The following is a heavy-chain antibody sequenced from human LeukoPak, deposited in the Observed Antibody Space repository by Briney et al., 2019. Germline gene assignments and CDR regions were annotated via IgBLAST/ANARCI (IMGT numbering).Heavy chain of an antibody. CDR2: INPNSGGT. CDR1: GYTFTGYY. Sequence: ASVKVSCKASGYTFTGYYMHWVRQAPGQGLEWMGWINPNSGGTNYAQKFQGRVTMTRDTSISTAYMELGRLRSDDTALYYCARDSSRDAKFDPWGQGTLVTVSS. CDR3: ARDSSRDAKFDP. J-gene: IGHJ5*02. V-gene: IGHV1-2*02. D-gene: IGHD6-13*01.